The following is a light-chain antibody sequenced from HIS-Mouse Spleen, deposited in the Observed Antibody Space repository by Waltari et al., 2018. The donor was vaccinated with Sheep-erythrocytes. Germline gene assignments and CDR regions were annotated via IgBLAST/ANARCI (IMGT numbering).Light chain of an antibody. V-gene: IGLV2-23*01. Sequence: QSALTQPASVSGSPGQSITISCTGTSSHAGSYTLVSWYQQHPGTAPKLMIYEGSKRPSGVSNRFSGSKSGNTASLTISGLQAEDEADYYCCSYAGSSTWVFGGGTKLTVL. J-gene: IGLJ3*02. CDR3: CSYAGSSTWV. CDR2: EGS. CDR1: SSHAGSYTL.